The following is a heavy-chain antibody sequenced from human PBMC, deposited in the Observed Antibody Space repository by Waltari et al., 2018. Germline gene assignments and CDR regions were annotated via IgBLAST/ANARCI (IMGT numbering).Heavy chain of an antibody. Sequence: QVQLQESGPGLVKPSQTLSLTCTVSGGSISSGDYYWSWIRQPPGKGLEWIGYIYYSGSTYYNPSLKSRVTISVDTSKNQFSLKLSSVTAADTAVYYCASTPNCSSTSCYGIWFDPWGQGTLVTVSS. D-gene: IGHD2-2*01. CDR3: ASTPNCSSTSCYGIWFDP. J-gene: IGHJ5*02. V-gene: IGHV4-30-4*08. CDR2: IYYSGST. CDR1: GGSISSGDYY.